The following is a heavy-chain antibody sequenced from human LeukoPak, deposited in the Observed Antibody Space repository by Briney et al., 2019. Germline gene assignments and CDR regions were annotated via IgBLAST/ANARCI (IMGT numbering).Heavy chain of an antibody. CDR2: ISYDGSNK. Sequence: GGSLRLSCAASGFTFSSYAIHWVRQAPGEGLEWVAVISYDGSNKYYSDSVKGRFTISRDSSTNTLYLQMNSLRTEDTAVYYCVRGRSSSWYYFDFWGQGTLVTVSS. CDR3: VRGRSSSWYYFDF. J-gene: IGHJ4*02. CDR1: GFTFSSYA. D-gene: IGHD6-13*01. V-gene: IGHV3-30-3*01.